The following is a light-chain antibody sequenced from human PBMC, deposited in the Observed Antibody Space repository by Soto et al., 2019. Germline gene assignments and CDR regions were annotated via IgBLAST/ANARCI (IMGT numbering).Light chain of an antibody. V-gene: IGKV1-17*01. CDR2: DAS. J-gene: IGKJ1*01. Sequence: DIQMTQSPSSLSASVGARVTITCRASQGIRNDLGWYQQKPGKAPKRLIYDASSLQGGVPSRFSGSGSGSESTLTISCLQPEDFATYDCLHHNSYTPTFGQGTKVEIE. CDR1: QGIRND. CDR3: LHHNSYTPT.